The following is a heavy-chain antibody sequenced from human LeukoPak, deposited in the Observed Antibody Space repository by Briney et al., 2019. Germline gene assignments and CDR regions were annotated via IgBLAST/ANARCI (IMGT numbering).Heavy chain of an antibody. CDR2: IYYNGST. CDR3: AGDYSNSWFDS. Sequence: SETLSLTCTVSGGSINTYYWSWIRQPPGKGLEWIGNIYYNGSTNYNPSLKSRVTISVDTSKNQFSLKLGSVTAADTAVYYCAGDYSNSWFDSWGPGALVTVSS. CDR1: GGSINTYY. D-gene: IGHD4-11*01. J-gene: IGHJ5*01. V-gene: IGHV4-59*01.